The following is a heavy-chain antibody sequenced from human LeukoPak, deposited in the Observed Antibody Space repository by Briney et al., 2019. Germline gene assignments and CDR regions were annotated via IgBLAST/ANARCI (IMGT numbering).Heavy chain of an antibody. CDR1: GGSISSSSYY. CDR2: IYYSGST. CDR3: ARDYAGAFDI. J-gene: IGHJ3*02. D-gene: IGHD4-17*01. V-gene: IGHV4-39*07. Sequence: SETLSLTCTVSGGSISSSSYYWGWIRQPPGKGLEWIGSIYYSGSTYYNPSLKTRVTISVDTSKNQFSLKLNSVTAADTAVYYCARDYAGAFDIWGQGTMVTVSS.